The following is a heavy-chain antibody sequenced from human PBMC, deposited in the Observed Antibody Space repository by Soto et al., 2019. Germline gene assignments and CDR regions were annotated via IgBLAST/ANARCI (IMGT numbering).Heavy chain of an antibody. V-gene: IGHV4-34*01. D-gene: IGHD3-10*01. CDR1: GGSFSGYC. Sequence: SETRSLTWAVYGGSFSGYCWSWIRQPPGKGLEWIGEINHSGSTNYNPSLKSRVTISVDTSKNQFSLKLSSVTAADTAVYYCARDTISELDYWGQGTLVPVSS. CDR2: INHSGST. J-gene: IGHJ4*02. CDR3: ARDTISELDY.